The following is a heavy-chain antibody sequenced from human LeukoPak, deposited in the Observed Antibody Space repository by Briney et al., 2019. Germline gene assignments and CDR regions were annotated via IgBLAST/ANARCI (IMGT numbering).Heavy chain of an antibody. Sequence: GGSLRLSCAASGFTFSSYAMSWVRQAPGKGLEWVSAISGSGGSTYYADSVKGRFTISRDNSKNTLYLQMNSLRAEDTAVYYCARESGYGSGRLYFQHWGQGTLVTVSS. J-gene: IGHJ1*01. D-gene: IGHD3-10*01. CDR1: GFTFSSYA. CDR2: ISGSGGST. V-gene: IGHV3-23*01. CDR3: ARESGYGSGRLYFQH.